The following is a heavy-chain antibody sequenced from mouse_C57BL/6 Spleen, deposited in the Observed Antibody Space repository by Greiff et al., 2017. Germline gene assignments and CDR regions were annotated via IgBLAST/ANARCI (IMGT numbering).Heavy chain of an antibody. Sequence: EVQLQQSGPELVKPGASVKMSCKASGYTFTDYNMHWVKQSHGKSLEWIGYINPNNGGTSYNQKFKGKATLTVNKSSSTAYMELRRLTSEDSAVYYCARWLGSTVVAPFDYWGQGTTLTVSS. CDR3: ARWLGSTVVAPFDY. CDR1: GYTFTDYN. CDR2: INPNNGGT. D-gene: IGHD1-1*01. J-gene: IGHJ2*01. V-gene: IGHV1-22*01.